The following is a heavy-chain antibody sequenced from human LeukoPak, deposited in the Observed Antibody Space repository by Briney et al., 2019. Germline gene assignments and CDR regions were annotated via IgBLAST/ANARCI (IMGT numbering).Heavy chain of an antibody. J-gene: IGHJ4*02. V-gene: IGHV1-2*02. CDR1: GYTFTGYY. Sequence: ASVTVSCKASGYTFTGYYIHWMRQAPGQGLEWMGWISPNSGGTNSAQKFQGRVSMTRDTSISTAYMELTRLRSDDTAVYYCARDGFYGSYFDHWGQGTLVTVSS. CDR3: ARDGFYGSYFDH. D-gene: IGHD4-17*01. CDR2: ISPNSGGT.